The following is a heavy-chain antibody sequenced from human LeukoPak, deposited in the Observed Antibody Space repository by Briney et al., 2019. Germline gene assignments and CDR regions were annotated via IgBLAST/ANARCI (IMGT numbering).Heavy chain of an antibody. Sequence: ASVKVSRKASGYTFTSYAMHWVRQAPGQRLEWMGWINAGNGNTKYSQKFQGRVTITRDTSASTAYMELSSLRSEDTAVYYCARHDYDSSGYYGPSDYWGQGTLVTVSS. V-gene: IGHV1-3*01. D-gene: IGHD3-22*01. J-gene: IGHJ4*02. CDR1: GYTFTSYA. CDR2: INAGNGNT. CDR3: ARHDYDSSGYYGPSDY.